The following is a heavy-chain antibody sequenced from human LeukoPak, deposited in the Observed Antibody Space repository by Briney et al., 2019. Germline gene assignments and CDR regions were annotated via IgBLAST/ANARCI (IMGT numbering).Heavy chain of an antibody. CDR3: TFSSYGDHIGVDAFDM. V-gene: IGHV3-74*01. D-gene: IGHD4-17*01. Sequence: GGSLRLSCAASGFTVSSNYMSWVRQAPGKGPVWVSRINAHGSSTNYADSVKGRFTISRDNAKNMVYLQMNSLSAEDTAMYYCTFSSYGDHIGVDAFDMWGQGTMVTVSS. CDR1: GFTVSSNY. J-gene: IGHJ3*02. CDR2: INAHGSST.